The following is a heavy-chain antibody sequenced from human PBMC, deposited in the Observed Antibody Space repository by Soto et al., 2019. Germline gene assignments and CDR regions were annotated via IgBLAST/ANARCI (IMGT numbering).Heavy chain of an antibody. CDR2: INWNGGST. V-gene: IGHV3-20*04. J-gene: IGHJ4*02. CDR3: ARDYYDSSGTVFDY. Sequence: TGGSLRLSCAASGFTFDDYGMSWVRQAPGKGLEWVSGINWNGGSTGYADSVKGRFTISRDNAKNSLYLQMNSLRAEDTALYYCARDYYDSSGTVFDYWGQGTLVTVSS. D-gene: IGHD3-22*01. CDR1: GFTFDDYG.